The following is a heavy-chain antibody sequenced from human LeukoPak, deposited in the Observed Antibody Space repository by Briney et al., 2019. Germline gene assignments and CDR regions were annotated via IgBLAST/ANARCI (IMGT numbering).Heavy chain of an antibody. D-gene: IGHD6-6*01. CDR3: AKDGPSIAARPGYYYCYMDV. Sequence: GGSLRLSCAASGFTFSSYGMHWVRQAPGKGLEWVAFIRYDGSNKYYADSVKGRFTISRDNSKNTLYLQMNSLRAEDTAVYYCAKDGPSIAARPGYYYCYMDVWGKGTTVTVSS. CDR2: IRYDGSNK. CDR1: GFTFSSYG. J-gene: IGHJ6*03. V-gene: IGHV3-30*02.